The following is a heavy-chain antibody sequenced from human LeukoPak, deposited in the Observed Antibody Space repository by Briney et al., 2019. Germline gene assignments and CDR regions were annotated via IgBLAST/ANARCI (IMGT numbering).Heavy chain of an antibody. D-gene: IGHD3-22*01. CDR1: GGTFSSYA. V-gene: IGHV1-69*06. J-gene: IGHJ4*02. CDR3: ARSYYYDSSGYSIFDY. Sequence: AASVKVSCKASGGTFSSYAISWVRQAPGQGLEWMGGIIPIFGTANYAQKFQGRVTIAADKSTSTAYMELSSLRSEDTAVYYCARSYYYDSSGYSIFDYWGQGTLVTVSS. CDR2: IIPIFGTA.